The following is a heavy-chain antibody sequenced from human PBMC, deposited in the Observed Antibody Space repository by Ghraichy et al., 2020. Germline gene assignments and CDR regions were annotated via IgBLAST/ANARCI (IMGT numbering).Heavy chain of an antibody. Sequence: GGSLRLSCAASGFTFSTYAMHWVRQAPGKGLEWVAVISYVGISKYYADSVKGRFTISRDNSKNTLYLQMNSLRADDTAKYFCARDLKSSFWSYYYYAMDVWSQGATVTVSS. V-gene: IGHV3-30-3*01. CDR1: GFTFSTYA. J-gene: IGHJ6*02. D-gene: IGHD2-15*01. CDR3: ARDLKSSFWSYYYYAMDV. CDR2: ISYVGISK.